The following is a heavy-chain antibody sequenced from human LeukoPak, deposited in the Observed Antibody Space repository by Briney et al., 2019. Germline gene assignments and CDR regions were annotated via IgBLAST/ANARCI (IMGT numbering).Heavy chain of an antibody. CDR2: IYYSGST. CDR3: ARHDGTVTLNWFDP. V-gene: IGHV4-39*01. J-gene: IGHJ5*02. Sequence: SETLSLTCSVSGASISSSGYYWGWIRQPPGKGLEWIGSIYYSGSTYYNPSLKSRVTISVDTSKNHFSLNLSSVTAADTAVYYCARHDGTVTLNWFDPWGQGTLVTVSS. D-gene: IGHD4-11*01. CDR1: GASISSSGYY.